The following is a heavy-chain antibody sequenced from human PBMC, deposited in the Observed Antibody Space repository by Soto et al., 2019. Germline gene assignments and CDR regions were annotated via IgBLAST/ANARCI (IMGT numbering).Heavy chain of an antibody. CDR3: AREGGAKPRSGGRGYSYGSRPYGMDV. CDR2: IIPLLNTA. J-gene: IGHJ6*02. V-gene: IGHV1-69*08. CDR1: GGPFSNDI. Sequence: SVKVSCKASGGPFSNDIITWVRQAPGQGLEWMGRIIPLLNTATYAQKFQGRLTITADRSTSTAYMELNSLRSEDTAVYYCAREGGAKPRSGGRGYSYGSRPYGMDVWGQGTTVTVSS. D-gene: IGHD5-18*01.